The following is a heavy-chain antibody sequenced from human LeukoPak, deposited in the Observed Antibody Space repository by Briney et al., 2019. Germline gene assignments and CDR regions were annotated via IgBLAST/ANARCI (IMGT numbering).Heavy chain of an antibody. Sequence: GGSLRLSCAASGFTFSSYWMSWVRQAPGKGLEWVANIKQDGSEKYYVDSVKGRFTISRDNAKNSLFLQMNSLRAEDTAVYYCAELGITMIGGVWGKGTTVTISS. CDR1: GFTFSSYW. V-gene: IGHV3-7*01. J-gene: IGHJ6*04. CDR2: IKQDGSEK. CDR3: AELGITMIGGV. D-gene: IGHD3-10*02.